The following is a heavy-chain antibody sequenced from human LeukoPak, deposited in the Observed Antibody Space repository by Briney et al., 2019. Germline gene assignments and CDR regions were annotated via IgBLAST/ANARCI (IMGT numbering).Heavy chain of an antibody. CDR2: IYYSGST. V-gene: IGHV4-59*08. D-gene: IGHD2-15*01. Sequence: PSETLSLTCTVSGGSITTYYWSWIRQPPGKGLEWIGYIYYSGSTNYNPSLKSRVTISIDTSNNQFSLKLSSVTAADTAVYYCARLRRGCSGDSCYLHFDYWGQGTLVTVSS. J-gene: IGHJ4*02. CDR1: GGSITTYY. CDR3: ARLRRGCSGDSCYLHFDY.